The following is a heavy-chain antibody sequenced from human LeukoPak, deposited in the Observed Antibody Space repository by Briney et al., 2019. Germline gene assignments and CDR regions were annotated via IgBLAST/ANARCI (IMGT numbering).Heavy chain of an antibody. J-gene: IGHJ4*02. CDR1: GGSLSSSSYY. CDR2: IYETGST. V-gene: IGHV4-39*01. Sequence: PSETLSLTCSVSGGSLSSSSYYWGWIRQPPGRGLEWIGNIYETGSTNYNPSLKSRVTISVDTSKNQFTLKLSSVTAADTAVYYCARASYSYDINGWVPFDYWGQGTLVTVSS. D-gene: IGHD3-22*01. CDR3: ARASYSYDINGWVPFDY.